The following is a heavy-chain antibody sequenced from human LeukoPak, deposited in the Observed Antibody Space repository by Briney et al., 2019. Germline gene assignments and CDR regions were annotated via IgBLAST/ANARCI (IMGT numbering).Heavy chain of an antibody. D-gene: IGHD3-9*01. CDR2: ISSSGSTI. CDR3: AREGKTQNYDILTGYYTQYFGY. V-gene: IGHV3-48*03. Sequence: GGSLRLSCAASGFTFSSYEMNWVRQAPGKGLEGVSYISSSGSTIYYADSVKGRFTISRDNAKNSLYLQMNSLRAEDTAVYYCAREGKTQNYDILTGYYTQYFGYWGQGTLVTVSS. J-gene: IGHJ4*02. CDR1: GFTFSSYE.